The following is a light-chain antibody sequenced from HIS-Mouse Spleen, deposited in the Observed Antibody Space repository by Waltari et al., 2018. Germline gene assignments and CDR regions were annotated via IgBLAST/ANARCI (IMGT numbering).Light chain of an antibody. J-gene: IGKJ4*01. V-gene: IGKV1-13*02. CDR1: QGISSA. CDR3: QQFNSYPLT. Sequence: AIQLTQSPSSLSASVGDRVTITCRASQGISSALAWYKQKPGKAPKVLIYDASSLESGVPSRFSGSGSGTDFTLTISSLQPEDFATYDCQQFNSYPLTFGGGTKVEIK. CDR2: DAS.